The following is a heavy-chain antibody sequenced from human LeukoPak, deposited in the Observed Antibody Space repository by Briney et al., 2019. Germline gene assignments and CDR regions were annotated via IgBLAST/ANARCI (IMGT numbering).Heavy chain of an antibody. Sequence: PGGSLRLSCAASGFTFSSNGMHWVRQAPGKGLEGVAVIWYDGSNKYYVDSVKGRFTISRDNSKNTLYLQMDSLRAEDTAVYYCARGLYSSSWYLYYWGQGTLVTVSS. CDR1: GFTFSSNG. J-gene: IGHJ4*02. D-gene: IGHD6-13*01. V-gene: IGHV3-33*01. CDR2: IWYDGSNK. CDR3: ARGLYSSSWYLYY.